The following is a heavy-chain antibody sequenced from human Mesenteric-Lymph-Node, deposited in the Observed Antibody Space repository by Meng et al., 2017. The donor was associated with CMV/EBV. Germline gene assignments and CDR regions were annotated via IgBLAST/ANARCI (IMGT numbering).Heavy chain of an antibody. CDR2: IYYSGST. J-gene: IGHJ3*02. D-gene: IGHD6-13*01. Sequence: SETLSLTCTVSGGSISSSSYYWGWIRQPPGKGLEWIGSIYYSGSTYYNPSLKSRVTISVDTSKNQFSLKVASVTAADTAVYYCARVLPAAAGDAFDMWGQGTMVTVSS. V-gene: IGHV4-39*07. CDR3: ARVLPAAAGDAFDM. CDR1: GGSISSSSYY.